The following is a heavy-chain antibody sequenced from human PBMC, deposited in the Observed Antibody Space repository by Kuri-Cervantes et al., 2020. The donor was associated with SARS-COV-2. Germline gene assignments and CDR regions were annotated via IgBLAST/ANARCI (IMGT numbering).Heavy chain of an antibody. CDR3: ARDRNVITFGGPRGYYYGMDV. J-gene: IGHJ6*02. D-gene: IGHD3-16*01. CDR2: IYHSGST. V-gene: IGHV4-4*02. CDR1: GGSISSSNW. Sequence: GSLRLSCAVSGGSISSSNWWSWVRQPPGKGLEWIGEIYHSGSTNYNPSLKSRVTISVDKSKNQFSLKLSSVTAADTAVYYCARDRNVITFGGPRGYYYGMDVWGQGTTVTVSS.